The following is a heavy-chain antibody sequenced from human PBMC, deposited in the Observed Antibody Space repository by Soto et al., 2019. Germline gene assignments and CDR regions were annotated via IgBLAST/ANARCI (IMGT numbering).Heavy chain of an antibody. J-gene: IGHJ4*02. CDR1: GFTFSSYA. CDR2: VSGSGGST. V-gene: IGHV3-23*01. CDR3: ARDMQQEGAFDY. Sequence: EVQLLESGGGLVQPGGSLRLSCAASGFTFSSYAMTWVRQTPGKGLEWVSDVSGSGGSTYYGDSVKGRFTISRDNSKNTLYLQMNSLRAEDTAVYYCARDMQQEGAFDYWGQGTLVTVSS. D-gene: IGHD6-13*01.